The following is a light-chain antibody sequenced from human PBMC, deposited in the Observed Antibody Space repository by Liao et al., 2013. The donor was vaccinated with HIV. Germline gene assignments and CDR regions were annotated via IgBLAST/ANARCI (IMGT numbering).Light chain of an antibody. Sequence: SYELTQPPSVSVSPGQSAMITCSGDALPTQYVFWYRQKPGQAPVLVIYKDSERPSGIPERFSGSGSKTTVTLTISGAQVEDEADYYCYSATDNIVVFGGGTKLTVL. CDR1: ALPTQY. V-gene: IGLV3-27*01. J-gene: IGLJ2*01. CDR3: YSATDNIVV. CDR2: KDS.